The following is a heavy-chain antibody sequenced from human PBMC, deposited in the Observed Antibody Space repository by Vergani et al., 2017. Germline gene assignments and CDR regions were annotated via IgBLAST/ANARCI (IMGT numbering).Heavy chain of an antibody. CDR2: ISYDGSNK. CDR3: ARALGGDCSGGSCYLNYYYYYGMDV. CDR1: GFTFSSYG. V-gene: IGHV3-30*03. D-gene: IGHD2-15*01. Sequence: QVQLVESGGGVVQPGRSLRLSCAASGFTFSSYGMHWVRQAPGKGLEWVAVISYDGSNKYYADSVKGRFTISRDNSKNTLYLQMNSLRAEDTAVYYCARALGGDCSGGSCYLNYYYYYGMDVWGQGTTVTVSS. J-gene: IGHJ6*02.